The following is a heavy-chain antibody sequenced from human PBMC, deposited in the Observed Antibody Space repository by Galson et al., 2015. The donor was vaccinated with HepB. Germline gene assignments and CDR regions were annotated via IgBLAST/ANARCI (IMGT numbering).Heavy chain of an antibody. Sequence: SLRLSCAASGFTFKSHSMSWVRQAPGKGLEWVSAISENGGSTHYADSVKGRFTISRDNSKNTLYLQMNSVRAEDTAVYYCASYQGYCSGITCLIYDYWGQGTLVTVS. CDR1: GFTFKSHS. V-gene: IGHV3-23*01. J-gene: IGHJ4*02. CDR3: ASYQGYCSGITCLIYDY. D-gene: IGHD2-2*01. CDR2: ISENGGST.